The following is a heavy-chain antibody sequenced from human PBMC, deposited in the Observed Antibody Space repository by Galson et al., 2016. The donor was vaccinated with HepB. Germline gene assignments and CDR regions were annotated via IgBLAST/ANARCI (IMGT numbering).Heavy chain of an antibody. CDR1: GFTLSTYG. J-gene: IGHJ6*02. Sequence: SLRLSCAASGFTLSTYGMHWVRQTPGKGLEWVAFIWYDGSKKYYIESVKGRFIISRDNSKNTVYLQMNSLRAEDRAVYYCAREGVGQVGMDDWGQGTTVTVSS. V-gene: IGHV3-33*01. D-gene: IGHD3-16*01. CDR3: AREGVGQVGMDD. CDR2: IWYDGSKK.